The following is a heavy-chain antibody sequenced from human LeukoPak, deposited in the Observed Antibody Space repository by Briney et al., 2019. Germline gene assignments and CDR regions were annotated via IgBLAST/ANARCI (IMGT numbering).Heavy chain of an antibody. CDR2: ISGSGGST. J-gene: IGHJ3*02. V-gene: IGHV3-23*01. Sequence: PGGSLRLSCAASGFSFSYYAMSWVRQAPGKGLEWVSTISGSGGSTYSADTVKGRFTISRDNSKNTLYLQMNSLRAEDTAVYYCARKYYYRSGCYPDTFDICGQGTMVTVSS. CDR1: GFSFSYYA. CDR3: ARKYYYRSGCYPDTFDI. D-gene: IGHD3-10*01.